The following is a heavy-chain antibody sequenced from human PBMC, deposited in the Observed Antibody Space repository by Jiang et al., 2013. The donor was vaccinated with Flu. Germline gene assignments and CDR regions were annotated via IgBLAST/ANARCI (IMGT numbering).Heavy chain of an antibody. CDR3: ARGGLRTKRGYSYDPGDYYGMDV. D-gene: IGHD5-18*01. J-gene: IGHJ6*04. V-gene: IGHV3-74*01. Sequence: VQLVESGGGLVQPGGSLRLSCAASGFTFSSYWMHWVRQAPGKGLVWVSRINSDGSSTSYADSVKGRFTISRDNAKNTLYLQMNSLRAEDTAVYYCARGGLRTKRGYSYDPGDYYGMDVWGKGTTVTVSS. CDR2: INSDGSST. CDR1: GFTFSSYW.